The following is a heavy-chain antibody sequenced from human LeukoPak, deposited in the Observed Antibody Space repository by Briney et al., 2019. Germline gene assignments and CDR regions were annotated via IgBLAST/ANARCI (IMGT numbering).Heavy chain of an antibody. V-gene: IGHV3-23*01. CDR2: INGRGDNT. Sequence: SGGSLRLSCAASGVIISSYAMSWVRQAPGKGLEWVSAINGRGDNTYYADFVKGRFTIPRDNSKSTVYPQMNSLRTEDTAVYYCAKDRVSPGFNWFDPWGQGTLVTVSS. CDR3: AKDRVSPGFNWFDP. J-gene: IGHJ5*02. CDR1: GVIISSYA. D-gene: IGHD2/OR15-2a*01.